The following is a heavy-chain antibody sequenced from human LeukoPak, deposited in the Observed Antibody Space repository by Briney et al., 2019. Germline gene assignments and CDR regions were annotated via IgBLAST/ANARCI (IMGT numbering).Heavy chain of an antibody. V-gene: IGHV3-23*01. CDR2: ISVSGGST. CDR3: ARVVVPAITPPDY. Sequence: GGSLRLSCAASGFTFSSYAMSWVRQAPGKGLEWVLAISVSGGSTYYADSVKGRFTISRDNSKNTLYLQMNSLRAEDTVVYYCARVVVPAITPPDYWGQGTLVTVSS. J-gene: IGHJ4*02. CDR1: GFTFSSYA. D-gene: IGHD2-2*01.